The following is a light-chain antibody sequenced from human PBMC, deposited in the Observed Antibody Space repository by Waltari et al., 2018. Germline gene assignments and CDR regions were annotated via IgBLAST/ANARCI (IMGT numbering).Light chain of an antibody. CDR3: LQYNNNPRT. CDR2: AAS. V-gene: IGKV1-17*01. J-gene: IGKJ1*01. Sequence: DIQMTQSPSSLSASAGDRVTITCRASQGISTDLNWYQQKPGKAPKRLIYAASSLESVVPSRFSGSGSGTDFTLTISSLQPEDFATYYCLQYNNNPRTFGQGTKVEIK. CDR1: QGISTD.